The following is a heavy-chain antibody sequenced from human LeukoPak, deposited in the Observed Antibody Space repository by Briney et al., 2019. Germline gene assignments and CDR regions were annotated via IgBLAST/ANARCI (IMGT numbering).Heavy chain of an antibody. CDR2: IYYSGST. D-gene: IGHD3-16*01. Sequence: SETLSLTCTVSGGSISSTIYYWSWIRQPPGKGLEWIGYIYYSGSTNYNPSLKSRVTISVDTSKNQFSLKLSSVTAADTAVYYCARRRWLGGYYFDYWGQGTLVTVSS. V-gene: IGHV4-61*01. CDR3: ARRRWLGGYYFDY. CDR1: GGSISSTIYY. J-gene: IGHJ4*02.